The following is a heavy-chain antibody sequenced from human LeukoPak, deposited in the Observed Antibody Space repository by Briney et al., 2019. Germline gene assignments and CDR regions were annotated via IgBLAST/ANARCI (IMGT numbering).Heavy chain of an antibody. D-gene: IGHD4-23*01. J-gene: IGHJ4*02. CDR3: AKHGRFTGGNSEIDY. CDR1: GSTFSNYA. CDR2: ISGSGSTT. Sequence: GGSLRLSCAASGSTFSNYAMTWVRQAPGEGLEWVSDISGSGSTTYYADSVKGRFTISRDNSKNTLYLQVDSLRAEDTALYYCAKHGRFTGGNSEIDYWGRGILVTVS. V-gene: IGHV3-23*01.